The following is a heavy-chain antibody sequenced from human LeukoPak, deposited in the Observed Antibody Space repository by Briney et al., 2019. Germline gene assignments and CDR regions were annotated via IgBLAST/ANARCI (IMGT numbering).Heavy chain of an antibody. CDR3: ARGRFCSSTSCPYYYYYGMDV. Sequence: ASVKVSCKASGYTFTSYDINWVRQATGQGLEWMGWMNPNSGSTGYAQKFQGRVTMTRNTSISTAYMELSSLRSEDTAVYYCARGRFCSSTSCPYYYYYGMDVWGQGTTVTVSS. D-gene: IGHD2-2*01. CDR2: MNPNSGST. J-gene: IGHJ6*02. CDR1: GYTFTSYD. V-gene: IGHV1-8*01.